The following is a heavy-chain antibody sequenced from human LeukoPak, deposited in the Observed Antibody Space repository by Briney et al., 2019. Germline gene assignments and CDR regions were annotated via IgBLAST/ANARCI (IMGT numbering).Heavy chain of an antibody. D-gene: IGHD3-22*01. J-gene: IGHJ4*02. CDR2: IYHSSST. Sequence: PSQTLSLTCAVSGFSISSGGYSWSWIRQPPGKGREWSGYIYHSSSTYYNPSLKSLVTISVNSSKYQFPQKLSSVTAADTSGYCCARDFDSSGYFDYWGQGTLVTVSS. CDR1: GFSISSGGYS. CDR3: ARDFDSSGYFDY. V-gene: IGHV4-30-2*01.